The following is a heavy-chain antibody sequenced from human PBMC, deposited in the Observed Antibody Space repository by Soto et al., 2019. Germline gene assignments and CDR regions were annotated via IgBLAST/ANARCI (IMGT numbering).Heavy chain of an antibody. CDR3: ARLSGSYNDRYFDY. CDR2: IYHSGST. J-gene: IGHJ4*02. D-gene: IGHD1-26*01. Sequence: SETLSLTCTVSGGSISSSSFNWGWIRQPPGKGLEWIGEIYHSGSTYYNPSLKSRLTISVDTSNNQFSLKVKSVTAADTAVYYCARLSGSYNDRYFDYWGQGTLVTVSS. V-gene: IGHV4-39*01. CDR1: GGSISSSSFN.